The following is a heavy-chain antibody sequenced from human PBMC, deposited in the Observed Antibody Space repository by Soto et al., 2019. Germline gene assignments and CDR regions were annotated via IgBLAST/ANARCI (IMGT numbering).Heavy chain of an antibody. CDR2: IIPMFGTA. CDR3: ARDYGHDCSGGSCYLFF. J-gene: IGHJ4*02. Sequence: QVQLVQSGAEVKKPGSSVRVSCKASGGTFSSYALNWVRQAPGQGLEWMGGIIPMFGTARYAQKFQGRVTITADESTSTVHMELSSLRSKDTAVYYCARDYGHDCSGGSCYLFFWGQGTLVTVSS. D-gene: IGHD2-15*01. V-gene: IGHV1-69*01. CDR1: GGTFSSYA.